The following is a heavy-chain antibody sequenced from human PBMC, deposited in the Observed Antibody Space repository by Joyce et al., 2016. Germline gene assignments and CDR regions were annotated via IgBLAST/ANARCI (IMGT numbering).Heavy chain of an antibody. D-gene: IGHD6-13*01. CDR1: GFTFSNYG. CDR2: IWFDGAKK. V-gene: IGHV3-33*01. J-gene: IGHJ4*02. CDR3: ASESGLAAVGTSFDY. Sequence: QMQLVESGGGVVQPGRSLRLSCVASGFTFSNYGMHWVRQARGKGREGVEVIWFDGAKKYYADSVKGRFTISRDNSKNTLYLQMNSLGAEDTAVYYCASESGLAAVGTSFDYWGQGTLVTVSS.